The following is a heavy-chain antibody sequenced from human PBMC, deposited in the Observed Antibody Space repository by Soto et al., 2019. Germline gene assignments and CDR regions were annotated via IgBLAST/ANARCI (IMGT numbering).Heavy chain of an antibody. CDR3: ARVPLYCNCPPYYSYGMYV. V-gene: IGHV6-1*01. CDR1: GDSVSSNSAA. D-gene: IGHD4-4*01. Sequence: PSQTLSLTCAISGDSVSSNSAAWNWIRQSPSRGLEWLGRTYYRSKWYNDYAVSVKSRITINPDTSKNQFSLQLNSVTPEDTAVYYCARVPLYCNCPPYYSYGMYVWGQGTTVTVSS. J-gene: IGHJ6*02. CDR2: TYYRSKWYN.